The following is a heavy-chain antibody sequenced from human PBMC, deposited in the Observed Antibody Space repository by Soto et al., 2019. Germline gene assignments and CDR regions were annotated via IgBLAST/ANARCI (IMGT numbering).Heavy chain of an antibody. Sequence: SETLSLTCTVSGDSISNYYWSWVRQSPGMGLEWIGYIYYSGLTKYNPSLKSRVTTSVGTYKNQFSLRLSSVTAADSAVYYCARSGDYTNYYYYYMDVWGKGTTVTVSS. CDR1: GDSISNYY. CDR2: IYYSGLT. J-gene: IGHJ6*03. CDR3: ARSGDYTNYYYYYMDV. V-gene: IGHV4-59*08. D-gene: IGHD4-17*01.